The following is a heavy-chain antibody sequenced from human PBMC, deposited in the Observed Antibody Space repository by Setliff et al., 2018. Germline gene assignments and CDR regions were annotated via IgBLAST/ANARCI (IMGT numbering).Heavy chain of an antibody. CDR3: FGAGTCSY. CDR1: GFTFSNYE. CDR2: ISSSGNTI. V-gene: IGHV3-48*03. J-gene: IGHJ4*02. Sequence: GGSLRLSCAASGFTFSNYEMNWVRQAPGKGLEWISFISSSGNTIYYIDSVKGRFTISRDNTKASLSLQMNNLRTEDTAVYYCFGAGTCSYWGQGTLVTVSS. D-gene: IGHD3-10*01.